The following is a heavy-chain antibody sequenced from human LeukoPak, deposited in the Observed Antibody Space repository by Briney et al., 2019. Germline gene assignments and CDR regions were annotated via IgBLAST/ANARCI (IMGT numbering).Heavy chain of an antibody. D-gene: IGHD3-3*01. J-gene: IGHJ5*02. CDR3: ARDRHIAVFGVVPHRWFDP. Sequence: SQTLSLTCTVSGGSISSSGYYRSWIRQHPGKGLEWIGNIYYNGSTNYNPSLKSRLSISLDTAKNQISLKLSSVTAADTAVYYCARDRHIAVFGVVPHRWFDPWGQGALVTVSS. V-gene: IGHV4-31*03. CDR2: IYYNGST. CDR1: GGSISSSGYY.